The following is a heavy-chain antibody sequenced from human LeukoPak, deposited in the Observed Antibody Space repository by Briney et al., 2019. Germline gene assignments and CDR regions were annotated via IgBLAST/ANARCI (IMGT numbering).Heavy chain of an antibody. CDR1: GFTFGTYL. J-gene: IGHJ4*02. Sequence: GGSLRLSCAASGFTFGTYLMHWVRQAPGKGLVWVSRMNSDGRTTNYADSVKGRFTISRDNARSTLYLQMNSLRVDDTAVYCCATGGRYYLDNWGQGTLVTVSS. CDR3: ATGGRYYLDN. CDR2: MNSDGRTT. V-gene: IGHV3-74*01.